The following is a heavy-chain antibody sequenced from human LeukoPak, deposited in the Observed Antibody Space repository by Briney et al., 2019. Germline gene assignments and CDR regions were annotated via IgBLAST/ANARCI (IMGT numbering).Heavy chain of an antibody. Sequence: SETLSLTCAVSGYSISSGYYWGWTRQPPGKGLEWIGSIYHSGSTYYNPSLKSRVTISVDTSKNQFSLKLSSVTAADTAVYYCARLARNDYYLAYWGQGTLVTVSS. CDR1: GYSISSGYY. CDR2: IYHSGST. V-gene: IGHV4-38-2*01. CDR3: ARLARNDYYLAY. D-gene: IGHD3-22*01. J-gene: IGHJ4*02.